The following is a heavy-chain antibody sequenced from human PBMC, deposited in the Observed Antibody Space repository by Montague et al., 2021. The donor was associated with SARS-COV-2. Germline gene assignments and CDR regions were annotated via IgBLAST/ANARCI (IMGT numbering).Heavy chain of an antibody. D-gene: IGHD3-16*01. CDR2: T. Sequence: TFSADSVKGRFTISRDDAKNSVYLHLNRLRVEDTAVYYCTKDFDSEFGSWCQGSLVTVSS. J-gene: IGHJ5*02. V-gene: IGHV3-74*01. CDR3: TKDFDSEFGS.